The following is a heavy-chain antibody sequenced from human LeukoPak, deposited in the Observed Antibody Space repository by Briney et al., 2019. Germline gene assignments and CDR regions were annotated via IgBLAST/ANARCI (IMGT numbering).Heavy chain of an antibody. J-gene: IGHJ5*02. D-gene: IGHD1-1*01. V-gene: IGHV3-33*08. CDR2: IWSDGSNI. CDR1: GFTFSDYY. Sequence: PGGSLRLSCAASGFTFSDYYMSWIRQAPGKGLEWVAVIWSDGSNIYYADSVKGRFTISRDNSKNMLYLQMNSLRAEDTAVYYCARDRRNWKVSRGEFDPWGQGTLVTVSS. CDR3: ARDRRNWKVSRGEFDP.